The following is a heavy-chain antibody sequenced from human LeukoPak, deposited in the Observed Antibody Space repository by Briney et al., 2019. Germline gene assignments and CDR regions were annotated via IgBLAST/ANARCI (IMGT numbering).Heavy chain of an antibody. V-gene: IGHV3-33*01. Sequence: GRSLRLSCAASGFTFSSYGMHWVRQAPGKGLEWLAVIWFDGSNKYYADSVRGRFTISRDNSKNTLYLQMNSLRAEDTAVYYCAREKYSTGYYYFDYWGQGTLVTVSS. D-gene: IGHD2-8*02. J-gene: IGHJ4*02. CDR1: GFTFSSYG. CDR3: AREKYSTGYYYFDY. CDR2: IWFDGSNK.